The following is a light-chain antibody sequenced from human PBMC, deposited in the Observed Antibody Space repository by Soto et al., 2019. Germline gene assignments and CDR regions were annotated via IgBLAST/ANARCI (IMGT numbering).Light chain of an antibody. CDR1: QDISNF. CDR3: QKCKIAPFT. CDR2: AAS. V-gene: IGKV1-27*01. Sequence: DIQMTQSPSSLSAFVGDTVTITCRASQDISNFSAWYQQKPGKVPKLLIYAASTLQSGVPSRFSGSGSGTDFTLTISSLQPEDVATYYCQKCKIAPFTFGGGTKVEMK. J-gene: IGKJ4*01.